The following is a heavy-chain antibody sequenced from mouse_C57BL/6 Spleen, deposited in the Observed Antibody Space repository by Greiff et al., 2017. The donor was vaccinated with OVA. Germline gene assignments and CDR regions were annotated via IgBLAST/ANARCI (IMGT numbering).Heavy chain of an antibody. CDR1: GYTFTDYN. J-gene: IGHJ1*03. CDR2: INPNNGGT. V-gene: IGHV1-18*01. CDR3: ANTLRLDYDYDLSWYFDV. D-gene: IGHD2-4*01. Sequence: EVQLQESGPELVKPGASVKIPCKASGYTFTDYNMDWVKQSHGKSLEWIGDINPNNGGTIYNQKFKGKATLTVDKSSSTAYMELRSLTSEDTAVYYCANTLRLDYDYDLSWYFDVWGTGTTVTVSS.